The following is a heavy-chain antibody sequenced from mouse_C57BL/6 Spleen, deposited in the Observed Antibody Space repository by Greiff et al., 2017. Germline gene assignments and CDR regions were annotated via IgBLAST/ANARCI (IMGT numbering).Heavy chain of an antibody. V-gene: IGHV14-4*01. J-gene: IGHJ2*01. CDR1: GFTFTDYY. CDR2: IDPANGDT. Sequence: VQLQQPGAELVRPGASVKLSCTASGFTFTDYYMHWVKQRPEQGLEWIGRIDPANGDTEYATKFQGKATITADTSSSTPYLQLSSLTSEDTAVYYCTTAGGSSYVHFDYWGQGTTLTVSS. CDR3: TTAGGSSYVHFDY. D-gene: IGHD1-1*01.